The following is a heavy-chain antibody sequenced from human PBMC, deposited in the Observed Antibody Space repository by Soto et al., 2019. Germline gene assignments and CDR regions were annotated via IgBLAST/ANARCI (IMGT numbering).Heavy chain of an antibody. D-gene: IGHD6-19*01. CDR3: AKGAIAVAGSGNLDY. CDR1: GFTFSNYA. Sequence: EVQLLESGGGLVQPGGSLRLSCAASGFTFSNYAMTWVRQAPGKGLEWVSAISGSGGSIYYADSGKGRLTISSDNSKNNLYLQMDSMRAEDTAVYYCAKGAIAVAGSGNLDYWGKGTLVTVCS. CDR2: ISGSGGSI. J-gene: IGHJ4*02. V-gene: IGHV3-23*01.